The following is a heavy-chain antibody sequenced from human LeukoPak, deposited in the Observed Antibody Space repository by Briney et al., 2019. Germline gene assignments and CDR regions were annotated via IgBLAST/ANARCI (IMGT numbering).Heavy chain of an antibody. CDR2: IYYSGST. CDR1: GGSISSYY. V-gene: IGHV4-59*01. D-gene: IGHD3-22*01. CDR3: ASLPVGYDSSGYYYPRPPYFDY. Sequence: SETLSLTCTVSGGSISSYYWGWIRQPPGKGLEWIGYIYYSGSTNYNPSLKSRVTISVDTSKNQFSLKLSSVTAAETAVYYCASLPVGYDSSGYYYPRPPYFDYWGQGTLVTVSS. J-gene: IGHJ4*02.